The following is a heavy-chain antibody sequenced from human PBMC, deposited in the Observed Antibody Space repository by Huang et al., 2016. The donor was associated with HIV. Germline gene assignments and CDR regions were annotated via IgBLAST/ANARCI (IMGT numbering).Heavy chain of an antibody. D-gene: IGHD2-15*01. CDR3: ARQRASGSTYVDS. Sequence: VQLVQSGAEVKKPGESLKISCKGSGYKFTSYWIAWVRQMPGTGLERMGIIYPGDSDTRYSPSFQGQVTISADKSINTAYLQWSSLKTSDTAMYFCARQRASGSTYVDSWGQGTLLTVYS. J-gene: IGHJ4*02. CDR2: IYPGDSDT. V-gene: IGHV5-51*01. CDR1: GYKFTSYW.